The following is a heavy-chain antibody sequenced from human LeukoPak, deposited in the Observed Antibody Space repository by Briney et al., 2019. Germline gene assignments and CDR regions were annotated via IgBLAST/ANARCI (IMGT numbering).Heavy chain of an antibody. CDR1: GFTFSTYA. J-gene: IGHJ4*02. D-gene: IGHD6-19*01. CDR3: AKPRLGYSSGWPFDY. CDR2: ISGSGGST. V-gene: IGHV3-23*01. Sequence: PGGSLRLSCAVSGFTFSTYAMNWVRQAPGKGLEWVSVISGSGGSTYYADSVKGRFTISRDNSKNTLYLQMNSLRAEDTALYYCAKPRLGYSSGWPFDYWGQGTLVTVPS.